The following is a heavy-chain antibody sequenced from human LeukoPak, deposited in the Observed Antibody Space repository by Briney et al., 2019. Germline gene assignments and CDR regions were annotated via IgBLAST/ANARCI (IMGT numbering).Heavy chain of an antibody. CDR2: IGTAGDT. V-gene: IGHV3-13*01. J-gene: IGHJ4*02. Sequence: GGSLRLSCAASGFTFSSYDFHWVRQVTGKGLQWVSAIGTAGDTYCLDSVKGRFTISRENAKNSLYLQMNSLRAGDTAVYYCAREAAHCTNGVCPLDYWGQGTLVTVSS. CDR1: GFTFSSYD. D-gene: IGHD2-8*01. CDR3: AREAAHCTNGVCPLDY.